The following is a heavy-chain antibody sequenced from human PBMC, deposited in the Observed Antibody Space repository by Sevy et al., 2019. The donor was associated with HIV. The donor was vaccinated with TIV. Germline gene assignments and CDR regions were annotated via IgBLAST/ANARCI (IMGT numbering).Heavy chain of an antibody. CDR2: IIPSGNT. CDR1: GGSFRGFY. V-gene: IGHV4-34*01. D-gene: IGHD1-26*01. CDR3: ARGQWEHLY. J-gene: IGHJ4*02. Sequence: SETLPLTCAVYGGSFRGFYWSWIRQPPGKGLEWIGEIIPSGNTNYNPSLKSRATISIDTSKNQFSLKLKSVTAADTAMYFCARGQWEHLYWGQGTLVTVSS.